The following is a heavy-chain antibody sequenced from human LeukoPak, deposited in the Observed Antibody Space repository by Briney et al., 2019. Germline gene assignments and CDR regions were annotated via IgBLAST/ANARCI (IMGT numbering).Heavy chain of an antibody. CDR2: ITSTSNYL. CDR3: ARAYCGGECYSGVDY. D-gene: IGHD2-21*01. J-gene: IGHJ4*02. Sequence: ITSTSNYLYYADSVKGRFTISRDNAKNSLYLQMNSLRAEDTALYYCARAYCGGECYSGVDYWGQGTLITVSS. V-gene: IGHV3-21*01.